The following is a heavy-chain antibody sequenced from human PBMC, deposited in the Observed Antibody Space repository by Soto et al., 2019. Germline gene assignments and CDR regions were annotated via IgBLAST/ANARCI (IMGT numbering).Heavy chain of an antibody. D-gene: IGHD2-21*02. J-gene: IGHJ4*02. Sequence: EVQLVESGGGLIHPGGSLRLSCAASGFNVNSDYMNWVRQTPRKGLEWVASIYSGETTYYADSVRGRFTISSDKSKNTLYFQLSSLRIEDTAVYYCTRDGRGLGRLSLFEYWGQGVLVTVSS. V-gene: IGHV3-53*01. CDR1: GFNVNSDY. CDR2: IYSGETT. CDR3: TRDGRGLGRLSLFEY.